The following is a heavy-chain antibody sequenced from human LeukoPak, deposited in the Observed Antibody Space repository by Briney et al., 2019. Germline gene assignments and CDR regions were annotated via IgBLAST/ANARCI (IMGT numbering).Heavy chain of an antibody. Sequence: SGTLSLTCAVSGYSISSGYYWGWIRQPPGKGLEWIGSIYHSGSTYYNPSLKSRVTISVDTSKNQFSLKLSSVTAADTAVYYCARSQDGLFDYWGQGILVTVSS. CDR1: GYSISSGYY. CDR2: IYHSGST. CDR3: ARSQDGLFDY. V-gene: IGHV4-38-2*01. J-gene: IGHJ4*02.